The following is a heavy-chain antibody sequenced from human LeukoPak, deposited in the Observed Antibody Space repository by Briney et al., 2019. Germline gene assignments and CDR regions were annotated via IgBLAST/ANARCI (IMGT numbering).Heavy chain of an antibody. CDR1: GFTFSSYA. CDR2: ISYGGSNK. V-gene: IGHV3-30*04. D-gene: IGHD3-10*01. J-gene: IGHJ6*04. Sequence: GRSLRLSCAASGFTFSSYAMHWVRRAPGKGLEWVAVISYGGSNKYYADSVKGRFTISRDNSKNTLYLQMNSLRAEDTAVYYCAKEKRVRGVINVYYGMDVWGKGTTVTVSS. CDR3: AKEKRVRGVINVYYGMDV.